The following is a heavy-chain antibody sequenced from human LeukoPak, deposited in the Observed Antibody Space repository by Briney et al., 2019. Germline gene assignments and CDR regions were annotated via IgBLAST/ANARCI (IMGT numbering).Heavy chain of an antibody. Sequence: GETLRLSCAASGCTFSSYDMSWVRQAPGKGLEWVSGISGSGGSTYDADPGKRRFPISRDNSKNTLYLQMNSLRAEDTAVYYCAKLMRSYNWNDFDYWGQGTLVTVSS. CDR3: AKLMRSYNWNDFDY. J-gene: IGHJ4*02. D-gene: IGHD1-1*01. V-gene: IGHV3-23*01. CDR2: ISGSGGST. CDR1: GCTFSSYD.